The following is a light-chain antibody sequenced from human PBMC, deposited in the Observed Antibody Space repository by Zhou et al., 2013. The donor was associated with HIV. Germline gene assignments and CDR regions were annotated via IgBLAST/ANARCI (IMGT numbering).Light chain of an antibody. V-gene: IGLV1-51*01. CDR2: DND. Sequence: QSALTQPPSLSAAPGQKVIISCSGSTSNIGKNSASWYQQFPGAAPRLLVYDNDKRPSDIPERFSGSKSGTSATLGITGLQTGDEATYYCEAWDSSLSSVLFGGGTRLTVL. CDR3: EAWDSSLSSVL. J-gene: IGLJ2*01. CDR1: TSNIGKNS.